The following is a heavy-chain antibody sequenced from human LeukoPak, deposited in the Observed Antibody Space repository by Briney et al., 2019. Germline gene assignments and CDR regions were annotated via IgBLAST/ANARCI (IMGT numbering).Heavy chain of an antibody. V-gene: IGHV1-69*13. CDR2: IIPIFGTA. Sequence: ASVKVSCKASGGTFSSYAISWVRQAPGQGLEWMGGIIPIFGTANYAQKFQGRVTITADESTSTAYMELSSPRSEDTAVYYCAREGYCSGGSCYSPLYMDVWGKGTTVTVSS. D-gene: IGHD2-15*01. J-gene: IGHJ6*03. CDR3: AREGYCSGGSCYSPLYMDV. CDR1: GGTFSSYA.